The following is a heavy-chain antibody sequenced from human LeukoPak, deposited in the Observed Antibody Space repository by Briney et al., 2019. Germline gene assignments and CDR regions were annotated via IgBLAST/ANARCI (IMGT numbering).Heavy chain of an antibody. CDR2: ISYDGSLI. CDR3: AKGKDDTLTGRGNWLDP. CDR1: GFTFSNYA. V-gene: IGHV3-30*18. D-gene: IGHD3-9*01. J-gene: IGHJ5*02. Sequence: GGSLRLSCAGSGFTFSNYAMHWVRQAPGKGLEWVAVISYDGSLIYYADSVKGRFTLSRDNSKNTVYVQMNSLRVEDTAVYYCAKGKDDTLTGRGNWLDPWGQGTLVTVSS.